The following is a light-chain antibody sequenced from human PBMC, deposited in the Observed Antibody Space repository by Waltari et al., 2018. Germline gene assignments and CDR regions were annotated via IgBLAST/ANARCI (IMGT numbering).Light chain of an antibody. CDR1: QGINRE. J-gene: IGKJ2*03. CDR2: AAT. Sequence: DIQMTQSPSSLSASVGDTVTVTCRASQGINRELNWYQQKPGKAPKLLIYAATSLQTGVSSRFSGSGSGTEFTLTINSLQPEDVAAYYCQQHNSYPDSFGQGTKLDI. V-gene: IGKV1-17*01. CDR3: QQHNSYPDS.